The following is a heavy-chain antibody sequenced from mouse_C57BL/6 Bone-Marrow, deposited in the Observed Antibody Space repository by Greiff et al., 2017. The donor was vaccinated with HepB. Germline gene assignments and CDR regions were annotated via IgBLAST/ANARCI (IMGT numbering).Heavy chain of an antibody. CDR2: ISSSGST. V-gene: IGHV3-8*01. CDR1: GYSITSDY. Sequence: VQLQQSGPGLAKPSQTLSLTCSVTGYSITSDYWNWIRKFPGYKLEYMGYISSSGSTYYNPSLKSRISITRDTSKNQYYLQLNAVTTEDTATYSCAKSLTGTLEGFAYWGQGTLVTVSA. D-gene: IGHD4-1*01. J-gene: IGHJ3*01. CDR3: AKSLTGTLEGFAY.